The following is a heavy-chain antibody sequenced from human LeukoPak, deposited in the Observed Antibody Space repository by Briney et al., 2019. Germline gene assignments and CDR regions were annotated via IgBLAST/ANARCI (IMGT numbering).Heavy chain of an antibody. V-gene: IGHV1-18*01. CDR1: GYTFTTYG. Sequence: VASVKVSCKASGYTFTTYGINWVRQAPGQGLEWLSWIDTYNGNTNYVQKLQDRVTVTTDTSTSTAYMELRSLRSDDTAVYYCARDQDINRGFFQPGGYWGQGTLVTVSS. D-gene: IGHD1-14*01. CDR3: ARDQDINRGFFQPGGY. CDR2: IDTYNGNT. J-gene: IGHJ4*02.